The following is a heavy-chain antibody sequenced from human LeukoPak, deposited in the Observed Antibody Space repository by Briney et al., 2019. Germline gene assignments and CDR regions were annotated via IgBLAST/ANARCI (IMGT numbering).Heavy chain of an antibody. J-gene: IGHJ4*02. CDR1: GGSINNYY. V-gene: IGHV4-59*01. CDR2: IYYSGSA. Sequence: SETLSPTCTDSGGSINNYYWSWIRQPPGKGLEYVGYIYYSGSANYNPSLKSRVTISVDPSKNQFSLKLSSVTAADTAVYYCARNGDYYEKSGYYYLFDFWGQGTLVTVSS. CDR3: ARNGDYYEKSGYYYLFDF. D-gene: IGHD3-22*01.